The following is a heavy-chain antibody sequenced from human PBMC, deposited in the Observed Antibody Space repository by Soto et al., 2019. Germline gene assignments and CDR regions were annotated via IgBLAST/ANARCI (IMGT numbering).Heavy chain of an antibody. J-gene: IGHJ4*02. CDR3: ARGIAVAGRADY. D-gene: IGHD6-19*01. V-gene: IGHV1-3*01. Sequence: QVQLVQSGAEVKKPGASVKVSCKASGYTFTSYAMHWVRQAPGQRLEWMGWINAGNGNTKYSQKFQGRVTITRDTSASTAYMELSSVRSEDTAVYYCARGIAVAGRADYWGQGTLVTVSS. CDR2: INAGNGNT. CDR1: GYTFTSYA.